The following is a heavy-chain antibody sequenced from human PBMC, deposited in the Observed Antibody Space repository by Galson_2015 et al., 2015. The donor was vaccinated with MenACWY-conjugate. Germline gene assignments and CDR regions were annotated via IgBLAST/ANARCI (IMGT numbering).Heavy chain of an antibody. CDR3: ARDWYIVKEDNYFDP. Sequence: SLRLSCAASGFTFSSYTMSWVRQAPGKGLEWVSSISSGSTYIFYADSVKGRFSISRDNAKNSLFLQMDSLRAEDTAVYYCARDWYIVKEDNYFDPWGQGTLVTVSA. J-gene: IGHJ5*02. V-gene: IGHV3-21*01. CDR1: GFTFSSYT. CDR2: ISSGSTYI. D-gene: IGHD2/OR15-2a*01.